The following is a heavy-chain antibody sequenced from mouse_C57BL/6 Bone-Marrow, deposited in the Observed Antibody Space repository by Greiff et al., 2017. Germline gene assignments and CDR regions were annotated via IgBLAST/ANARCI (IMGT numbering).Heavy chain of an antibody. Sequence: QVQLKQSGAELVRPGTSVKVSCKASGYAFTNYLIEWVKQRPGQGLEWIGVIYPGSGGTNYNEKFKGKATLTADKSSSTAYMQLSSLTSEDSAVYFCARGDWAWVAYWGQGTLVTVSA. CDR2: IYPGSGGT. CDR3: ARGDWAWVAY. D-gene: IGHD4-1*01. V-gene: IGHV1-54*01. J-gene: IGHJ3*01. CDR1: GYAFTNYL.